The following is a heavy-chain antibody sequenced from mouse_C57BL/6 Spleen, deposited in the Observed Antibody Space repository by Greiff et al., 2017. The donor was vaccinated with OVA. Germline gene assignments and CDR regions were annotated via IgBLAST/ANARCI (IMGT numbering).Heavy chain of an antibody. CDR2: INPNNGGT. Sequence: EVQLQQSGPELVRPGASVKMSCKASGYTFTDYNMHWVKQSHGKSLEWIGYINPNNGGTSYNQKFKGKATLTVNKSSSTAYMELRSLTSEDSAVYYCARSYGNWYYYAMDYWGQGTSVTVSS. V-gene: IGHV1-22*01. D-gene: IGHD2-1*01. J-gene: IGHJ4*01. CDR3: ARSYGNWYYYAMDY. CDR1: GYTFTDYN.